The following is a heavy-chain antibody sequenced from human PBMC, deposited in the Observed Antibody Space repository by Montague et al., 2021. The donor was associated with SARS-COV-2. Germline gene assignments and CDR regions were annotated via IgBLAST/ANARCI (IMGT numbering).Heavy chain of an antibody. CDR2: IDWDDDT. CDR1: GFSLTTSGMS. V-gene: IGHV2-70*11. CDR3: ARMRRRGGGVLDDPFDI. Sequence: PALVKPTQTLTLTCTFSGFSLTTSGMSVTWIRQPPGKALEWLARIDWDDDTYYRTSLETRLTLSTDTSKNQVALTMTNVDPADTGAYFCARMRRRGGGVLDDPFDIWGQGTLVTVSS. J-gene: IGHJ3*02. D-gene: IGHD3-16*01.